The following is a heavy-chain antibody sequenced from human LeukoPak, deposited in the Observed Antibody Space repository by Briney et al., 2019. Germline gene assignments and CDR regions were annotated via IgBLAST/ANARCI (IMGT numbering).Heavy chain of an antibody. CDR2: ISYDGSNK. D-gene: IGHD3-22*01. CDR1: GFTFSSYG. V-gene: IGHV3-30*18. J-gene: IGHJ4*02. CDR3: AKGSYYYDSSGYYLG. Sequence: GGSLRLSCAASGFTFSSYGMHWVRQAPGKGLEWVAVISYDGSNKYYADSVKGRFTISRDNSKNTLYLQMNSLRAEDTAVYYCAKGSYYYDSSGYYLGWGQGTLVTVSS.